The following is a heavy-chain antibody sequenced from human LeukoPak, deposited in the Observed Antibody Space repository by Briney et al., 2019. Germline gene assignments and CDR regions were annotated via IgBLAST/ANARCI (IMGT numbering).Heavy chain of an antibody. V-gene: IGHV4-59*12. CDR1: GGSISSYY. CDR2: IYYNGST. D-gene: IGHD3-22*01. Sequence: SETLSLTCTVSGGSISSYYWSWIRQPPGKGLEWIGYIYYNGSTNYNPSLKSRVTISVDTSKNQFSLKLSSVTAADTAVYYCARGEYYYDSSGYYFDYWGQGTLVTVSS. CDR3: ARGEYYYDSSGYYFDY. J-gene: IGHJ4*02.